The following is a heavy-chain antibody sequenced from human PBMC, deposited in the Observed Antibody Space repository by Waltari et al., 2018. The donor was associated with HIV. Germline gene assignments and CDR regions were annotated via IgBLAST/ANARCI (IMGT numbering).Heavy chain of an antibody. D-gene: IGHD6-25*01. J-gene: IGHJ3*02. Sequence: EVQLVEYGGGLVQPGGSLRLSCAASGFPFSSYGMPRVRQAPGKGLVWVSRINSDGSSTSYADSVKGRFTISRDNAKNTLYLQMNSLRAEDTAVYYCARVRRGLDAFDIWGQGTMVTVSS. CDR3: ARVRRGLDAFDI. V-gene: IGHV3-74*01. CDR1: GFPFSSYG. CDR2: INSDGSST.